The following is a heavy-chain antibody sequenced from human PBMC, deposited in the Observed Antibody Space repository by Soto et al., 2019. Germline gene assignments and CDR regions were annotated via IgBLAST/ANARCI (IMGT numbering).Heavy chain of an antibody. D-gene: IGHD3-22*01. CDR1: GYTFTSYG. V-gene: IGHV1-18*01. CDR3: ARDRRPDYYDSSGKDKYFQH. Sequence: ASVKVSCKASGYTFTSYGISWVRQAPGRGLEWMGWISAYNGNTNYAQKLQGRVTMTTDTSTSTAYMELRSLRSDDTAVYYCARDRRPDYYDSSGKDKYFQHWGQGTLVTVSS. CDR2: ISAYNGNT. J-gene: IGHJ1*01.